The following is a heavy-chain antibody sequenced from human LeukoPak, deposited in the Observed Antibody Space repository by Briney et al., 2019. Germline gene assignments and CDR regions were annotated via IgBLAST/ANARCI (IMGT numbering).Heavy chain of an antibody. D-gene: IGHD3-22*01. CDR3: ARGEGDSSGYYPNLFFDY. Sequence: GASVKVSCKASGGTFSSYAISWVRQAPGQGLEWMGGIIPIFGTANYAQKFQGRVTITADKSTSTAYMELSSLRSEDTAVYYCARGEGDSSGYYPNLFFDYRGQGTLVTVSS. V-gene: IGHV1-69*06. J-gene: IGHJ4*02. CDR2: IIPIFGTA. CDR1: GGTFSSYA.